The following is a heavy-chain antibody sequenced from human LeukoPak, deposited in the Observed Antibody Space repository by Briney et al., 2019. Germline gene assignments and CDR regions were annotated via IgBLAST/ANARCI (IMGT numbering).Heavy chain of an antibody. CDR1: GFTFDDYA. V-gene: IGHV3-9*01. CDR2: ISWNSGSI. CDR3: AKGGSGGSPTAFDI. D-gene: IGHD2-15*01. Sequence: GGSLRLSCAASGFTFDDYAMHWVRQAPGKGLEWVSGISWNSGSIGYADSVKGRFTISRDNAKNSLYLQMNSLRAEDTALYYCAKGGSGGSPTAFDIWGQGTMVTVSS. J-gene: IGHJ3*02.